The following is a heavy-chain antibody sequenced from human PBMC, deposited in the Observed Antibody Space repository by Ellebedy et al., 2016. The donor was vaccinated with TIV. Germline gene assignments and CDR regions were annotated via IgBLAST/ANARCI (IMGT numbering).Heavy chain of an antibody. CDR3: GRDGVTGNGRWDWLDP. V-gene: IGHV3-23*01. CDR2: IINTGGTT. J-gene: IGHJ5*02. CDR1: GFIFSSYA. Sequence: GESLKISCAASGFIFSSYAMTWVRQAPGKGLEWVSSIINTGGTTYYADSVKGRFTISRDNSRNTLYLQMNSLRAEDSAMYYCGRDGVTGNGRWDWLDPWGQGTLVTVSS. D-gene: IGHD2-21*02.